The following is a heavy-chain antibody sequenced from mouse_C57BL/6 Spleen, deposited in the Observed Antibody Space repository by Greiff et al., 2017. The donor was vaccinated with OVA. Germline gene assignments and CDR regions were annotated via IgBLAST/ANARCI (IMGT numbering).Heavy chain of an antibody. J-gene: IGHJ2*01. V-gene: IGHV1-82*01. CDR2: IYPGDGDT. CDR3: ARWTVKYFDY. Sequence: VQLVESGAELVKPGASVKISCKASGYAFSSSWMNWVKQRPGQGLEWIGRIYPGDGDTNYNGKFKGKATLTADKSSSTAYMQLSNLTSEDSAVSFFARWTVKYFDYWGQGTTLTVSS. CDR1: GYAFSSSW.